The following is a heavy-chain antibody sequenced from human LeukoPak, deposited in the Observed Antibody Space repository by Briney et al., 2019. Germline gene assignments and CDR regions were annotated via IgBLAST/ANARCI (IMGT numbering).Heavy chain of an antibody. D-gene: IGHD6-19*01. CDR1: GFPFRWYK. Sequence: PGGSLKLSCAASGFPFRWYKMNRVRPAPGKGLEWVSSISSSSSYIYYADSVKGRFTISRDNAKNSLYLQMNSLRAEDTAVYYCARDSAVAGMFDWFDPWGQGTLVTVSS. J-gene: IGHJ5*02. CDR3: ARDSAVAGMFDWFDP. V-gene: IGHV3-21*01. CDR2: ISSSSSYI.